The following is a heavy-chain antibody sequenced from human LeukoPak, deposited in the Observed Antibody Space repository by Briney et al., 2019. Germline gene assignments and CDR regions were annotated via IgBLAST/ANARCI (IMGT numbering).Heavy chain of an antibody. V-gene: IGHV4-34*01. CDR1: GGSFSGYY. J-gene: IGHJ4*02. CDR2: INHSGST. CDR3: ARYDYSNYFVY. Sequence: SETLSLTCAVYGGSFSGYYWSWIRQPPGKGLEWIGEINHSGSTNYNPSLKSRVTISVDTSKNQFSLKLSSVTAADTAVYYCARYDYSNYFVYWGQGTLVTVSS. D-gene: IGHD4-11*01.